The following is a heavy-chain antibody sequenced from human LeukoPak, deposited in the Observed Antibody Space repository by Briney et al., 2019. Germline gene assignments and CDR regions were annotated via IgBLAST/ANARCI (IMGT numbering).Heavy chain of an antibody. V-gene: IGHV3-74*03. Sequence: GGSLRLSCAVSGFTFSSYWMHWVRQAPGKGLEWVSRVNSDGSRAAYADSVKGRFTISRDNAKNTLYLEMNSLRAEDTAVYYCARGGNYNTDSYAYWGQGTLVTVSS. D-gene: IGHD1-14*01. CDR1: GFTFSSYW. CDR2: VNSDGSRA. CDR3: ARGGNYNTDSYAY. J-gene: IGHJ4*02.